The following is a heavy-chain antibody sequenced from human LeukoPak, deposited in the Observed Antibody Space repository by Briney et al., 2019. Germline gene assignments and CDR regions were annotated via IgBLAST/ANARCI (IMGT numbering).Heavy chain of an antibody. V-gene: IGHV4-4*02. D-gene: IGHD6-19*01. CDR1: GGSISSSNW. CDR3: ARGPRAYSSGWYRSEY. J-gene: IGHJ4*02. CDR2: INHSGGT. Sequence: SETLSLTCAVSGGSISSSNWWSWIRQPPGKGLEWIGEINHSGGTNYNPSLKSRVTISVDTSKNQFSLKLSSVTAADTAVYYCARGPRAYSSGWYRSEYWGQGTLVTVSS.